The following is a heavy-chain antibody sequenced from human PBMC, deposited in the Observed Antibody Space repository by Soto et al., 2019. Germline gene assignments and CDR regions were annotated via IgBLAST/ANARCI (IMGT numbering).Heavy chain of an antibody. J-gene: IGHJ4*02. Sequence: GGSLRLSCAASGFTFDDYAMHWVRQAPGKGLEWVSGISWNSGSIGYADSVKGRFTISRDNAKNSLYLQMNSLRAEDTALYYCAKSRSRYYYGSGSYYNNFDYWRQGTLVTVSS. CDR2: ISWNSGSI. CDR1: GFTFDDYA. D-gene: IGHD3-10*01. CDR3: AKSRSRYYYGSGSYYNNFDY. V-gene: IGHV3-9*01.